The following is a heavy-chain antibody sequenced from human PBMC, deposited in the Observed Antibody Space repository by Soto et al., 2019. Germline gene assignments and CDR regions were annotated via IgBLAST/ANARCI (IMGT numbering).Heavy chain of an antibody. J-gene: IGHJ6*02. Sequence: HPGGSLRLSCAASGFTFSSYEMNWVRQAPGKGLEWVSYISSSGSAIYYADSVKGRFTISRDNAKNSLYLQMNSLRAEDTAVYYCARDLWSGYYSSLYYYYGMDVWGQGTTVTVSS. D-gene: IGHD3-3*01. CDR2: ISSSGSAI. CDR1: GFTFSSYE. CDR3: ARDLWSGYYSSLYYYYGMDV. V-gene: IGHV3-48*03.